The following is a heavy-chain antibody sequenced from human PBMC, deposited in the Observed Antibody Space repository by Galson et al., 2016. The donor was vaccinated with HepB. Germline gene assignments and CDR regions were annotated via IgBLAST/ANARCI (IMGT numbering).Heavy chain of an antibody. CDR3: ARDSRGGVVMLLDHYYMDV. Sequence: SVKVSCKASGYTFTHYSIHWVRQAPGQGLEWMGISNPRDGSTTYAQKFQGRFTVASDTPTRTLYMELSSLSSEDTAVYYCARDSRGGVVMLLDHYYMDVWGEGTTVTVSS. CDR1: GYTFTHYS. V-gene: IGHV1-46*01. D-gene: IGHD3-3*01. CDR2: SNPRDGST. J-gene: IGHJ6*03.